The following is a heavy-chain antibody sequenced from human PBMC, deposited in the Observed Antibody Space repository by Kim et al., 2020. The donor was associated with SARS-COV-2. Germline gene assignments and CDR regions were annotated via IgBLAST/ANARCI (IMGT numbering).Heavy chain of an antibody. V-gene: IGHV3-30*18. CDR3: AKGLYSSSWYYYGMDV. J-gene: IGHJ6*02. Sequence: GGSLRLSCAASGFTFSSYGMHWVRQAPGKGLEWVAVISYDGSNKYYADSVKGRFTISRDNSKNTLYLQMNSLRAEDTAVYYCAKGLYSSSWYYYGMDVWGQGTTVTVSS. CDR1: GFTFSSYG. CDR2: ISYDGSNK. D-gene: IGHD6-13*01.